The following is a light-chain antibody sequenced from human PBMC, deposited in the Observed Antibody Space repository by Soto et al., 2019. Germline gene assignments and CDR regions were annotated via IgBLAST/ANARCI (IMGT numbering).Light chain of an antibody. V-gene: IGKV1-39*01. CDR3: QQSDSTPYT. J-gene: IGKJ2*01. Sequence: IHMTQSPSSLSASVGDRVTLTCRASQRITTNLNEYHQKPGEPPNLLITTAATLQAGVPSRFSGSGSGTDFTLTITTLQPEDFATYFCQQSDSTPYTFGQGTKLEIK. CDR2: TAA. CDR1: QRITTN.